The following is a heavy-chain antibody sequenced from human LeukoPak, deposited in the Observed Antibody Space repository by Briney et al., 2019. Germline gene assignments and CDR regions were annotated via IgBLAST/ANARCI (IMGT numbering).Heavy chain of an antibody. CDR1: GGSISSYY. D-gene: IGHD5-12*01. J-gene: IGHJ5*02. Sequence: SETLSLTCTVSGGSISSYYWSWIRQPPGKGLEWIGNMYYSGGTYYNPSLKSRVTISADTYKNQFSLKLNSVTAADTAVYYCARDPDYYDDSGYAWGQGTLVTVSS. CDR3: ARDPDYYDDSGYA. V-gene: IGHV4-59*12. CDR2: MYYSGGT.